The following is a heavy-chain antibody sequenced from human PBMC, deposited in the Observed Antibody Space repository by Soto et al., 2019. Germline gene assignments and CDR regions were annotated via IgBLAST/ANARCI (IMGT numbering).Heavy chain of an antibody. J-gene: IGHJ4*02. Sequence: EVQLVESGGGLVKPGRSLRLSCPPSGFTFANYAMSWFRQAPGKGLEWVGFIRSKTYGGTTQYAASVKGRFTISRDDSKSIAYLQMNSLRAEDTAVYYCTRATIVVVTYYFDYWGQGTPVTVSS. CDR3: TRATIVVVTYYFDY. V-gene: IGHV3-49*05. D-gene: IGHD3-22*01. CDR1: GFTFANYA. CDR2: IRSKTYGGTT.